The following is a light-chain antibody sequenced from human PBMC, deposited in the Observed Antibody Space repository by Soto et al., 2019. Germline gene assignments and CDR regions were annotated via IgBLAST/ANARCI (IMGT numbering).Light chain of an antibody. J-gene: IGKJ1*01. Sequence: EIVMTQSPATLSVSPGERATLSCRTSQSVSSKLAWYQQKPGQAPRVLIYGASTRATGIPARFSGSGSGTEFTLTINSLQSDDFAFYYCQHYNDWPPTLSFGQGTRVEIK. CDR1: QSVSSK. V-gene: IGKV3-15*01. CDR3: QHYNDWPPTLS. CDR2: GAS.